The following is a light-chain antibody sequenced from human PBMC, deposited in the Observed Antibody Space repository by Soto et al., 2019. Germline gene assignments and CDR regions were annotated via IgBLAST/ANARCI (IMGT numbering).Light chain of an antibody. CDR1: TGAVTSGHY. Sequence: QAVVTQEPSLTVSPGGTVTLTCGSSTGAVTSGHYPYWFQQKPGQAPRTLIYDTSNKHSWTPARFSGSLLGDKAALTLSGAQPEDEAEYYCLLYYSGARGVFGGGTKLTVL. J-gene: IGLJ3*02. CDR2: DTS. V-gene: IGLV7-46*01. CDR3: LLYYSGARGV.